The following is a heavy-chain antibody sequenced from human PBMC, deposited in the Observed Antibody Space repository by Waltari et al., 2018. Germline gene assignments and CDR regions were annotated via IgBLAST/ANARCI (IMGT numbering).Heavy chain of an antibody. Sequence: EVQLVESGGGLVLPGGSLILSCSASRFTFSDYWLSWVRQAPGKGLEWVANIKQDGGEKYYVDSVKGRFTISRDNAKNSLYLQMNSLRVEDTAVYYCATNAGYFDYWGQGTLVTVSS. J-gene: IGHJ4*02. CDR1: RFTFSDYW. CDR3: ATNAGYFDY. CDR2: IKQDGGEK. V-gene: IGHV3-7*01.